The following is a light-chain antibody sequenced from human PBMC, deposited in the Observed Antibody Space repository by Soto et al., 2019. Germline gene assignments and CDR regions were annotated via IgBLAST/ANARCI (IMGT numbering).Light chain of an antibody. CDR3: QQSYSAPYT. CDR1: QSISSH. Sequence: DIQMTQSPSSLSASVGDRVTITCRASQSISSHLNWYQQKPGKAPKVLIYAASSLQSGVPSRFSGSGSGTDFTLTISSLQPEDFATYYCQQSYSAPYTFGQGTKLEIK. J-gene: IGKJ2*01. CDR2: AAS. V-gene: IGKV1-39*01.